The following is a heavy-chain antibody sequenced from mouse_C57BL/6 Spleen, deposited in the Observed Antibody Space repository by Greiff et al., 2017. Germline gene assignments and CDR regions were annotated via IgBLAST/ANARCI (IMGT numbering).Heavy chain of an antibody. Sequence: EVQGVESGGGLVKPGGSLKLSCAASGFTFSSYAMSWVRQTPEQRLEWVATISDGGSYTYYPDNVKGRFTLSRDTAKNNLYLQMSHLTSEDTAMYYCARDDGPHWYYDVRGTGTTVTVS. CDR3: ARDDGPHWYYDV. V-gene: IGHV5-4*01. J-gene: IGHJ1*03. CDR2: ISDGGSYT. D-gene: IGHD2-3*01. CDR1: GFTFSSYA.